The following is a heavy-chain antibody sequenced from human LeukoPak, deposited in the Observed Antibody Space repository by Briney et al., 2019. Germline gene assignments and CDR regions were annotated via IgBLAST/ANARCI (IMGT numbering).Heavy chain of an antibody. CDR3: ARDYCSSTSCHFDY. J-gene: IGHJ4*02. Sequence: ASVKVSCKASGYTFTSYGISWVRQAPGQGLEWMGWISAYNGNTNYAQKLQGRVTMTTDTSTSTAYMELRSLRSDDTAVYYCARDYCSSTSCHFDYWGQGTLVTVSP. CDR2: ISAYNGNT. CDR1: GYTFTSYG. D-gene: IGHD2-2*01. V-gene: IGHV1-18*01.